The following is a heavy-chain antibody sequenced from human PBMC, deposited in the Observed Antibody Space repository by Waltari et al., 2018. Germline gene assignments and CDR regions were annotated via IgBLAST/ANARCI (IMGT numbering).Heavy chain of an antibody. CDR1: GFTFSSYA. D-gene: IGHD2-2*01. V-gene: IGHV3-30-3*01. CDR2: ISYDGSNK. J-gene: IGHJ6*03. Sequence: QVQLVESGGGVVQPGRSLRLSCAASGFTFSSYAMHWVRQAAGQGLERVAVISYDGSNKYYADAVKGRFTISRDNSKNTLYLQMNSLRAEDTAVYYCARDGCSSTSCPKAKYYYYMDVWGKGTTVTVSS. CDR3: ARDGCSSTSCPKAKYYYYMDV.